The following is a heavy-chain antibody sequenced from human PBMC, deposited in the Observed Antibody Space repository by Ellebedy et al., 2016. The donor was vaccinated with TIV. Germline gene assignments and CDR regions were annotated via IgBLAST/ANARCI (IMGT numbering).Heavy chain of an antibody. CDR3: ASWDYYDSSGYYNY. CDR1: GGTFSSYA. V-gene: IGHV1-69*13. J-gene: IGHJ4*02. D-gene: IGHD3-22*01. Sequence: SVKVSXKASGGTFSSYAISWVRQAPGQGLEWMGGIIPIFGTANYAQKFQGRVTITADESTSTAYMELSSLRSEDTAVYYCASWDYYDSSGYYNYWGQGTLVTVSS. CDR2: IIPIFGTA.